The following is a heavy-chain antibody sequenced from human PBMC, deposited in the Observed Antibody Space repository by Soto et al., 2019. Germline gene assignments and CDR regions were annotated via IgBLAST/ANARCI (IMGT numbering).Heavy chain of an antibody. CDR2: IYYSGST. D-gene: IGHD3-22*01. Sequence: SETLSLTCTVSGGSIISGDYYWSWIRKPPGKGLEWIGYIYYSGSTYYNPSLKSRVTISVDTSKNQFSLKLSSVTAADTAVYYCARAYYYDSSGYYPLFDYWGQGTLVTVSS. CDR1: GGSIISGDYY. CDR3: ARAYYYDSSGYYPLFDY. V-gene: IGHV4-30-4*01. J-gene: IGHJ4*02.